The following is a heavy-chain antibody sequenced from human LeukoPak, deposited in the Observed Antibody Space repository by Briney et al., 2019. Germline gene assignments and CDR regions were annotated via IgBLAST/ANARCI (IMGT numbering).Heavy chain of an antibody. CDR1: GGSISSGGYY. CDR3: ARGNPRSLLPYYFDY. CDR2: IYYSGST. D-gene: IGHD3-3*01. V-gene: IGHV4-31*03. J-gene: IGHJ4*02. Sequence: SETLSLTCTVSGGSISSGGYYWSWIRQHPGKGLEWIGYIYYSGSTYYNPSLKSRVTISGDTSKNQFSLKLSSVTAADTAVYYCARGNPRSLLPYYFDYWGQGTLVTVSS.